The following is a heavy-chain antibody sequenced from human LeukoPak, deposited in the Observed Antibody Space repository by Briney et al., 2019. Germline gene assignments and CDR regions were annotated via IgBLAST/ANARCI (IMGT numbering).Heavy chain of an antibody. CDR3: ARDPIYYGSGSQDFNY. Sequence: SETLSLTCTVSGGSISTSSYYWGWVRQPPGKGLEWIGSIYYSGSTYYNPSLKSQVTISVDTSKNQFSLKLSSLTAADTAVYYCARDPIYYGSGSQDFNYWGQGTLVTVSS. CDR2: IYYSGST. V-gene: IGHV4-39*07. J-gene: IGHJ4*02. D-gene: IGHD3-10*01. CDR1: GGSISTSSYY.